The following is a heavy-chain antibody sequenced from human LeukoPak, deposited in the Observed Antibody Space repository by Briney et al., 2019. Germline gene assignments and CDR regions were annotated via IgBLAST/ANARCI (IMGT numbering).Heavy chain of an antibody. J-gene: IGHJ6*03. Sequence: TSETLSLTCSVSDDYITMYYWTWIRQPPGKGLEWIGYVDHTGSTNFNPSLNGRVSISRDTSKNLFSLRLRSVTAADTAVYFCARGRVSSSTWYSTYYYYFYMDVWGKGTTVTISS. CDR1: DDYITMYY. D-gene: IGHD4-11*01. CDR2: VDHTGST. CDR3: ARGRVSSSTWYSTYYYYFYMDV. V-gene: IGHV4-59*01.